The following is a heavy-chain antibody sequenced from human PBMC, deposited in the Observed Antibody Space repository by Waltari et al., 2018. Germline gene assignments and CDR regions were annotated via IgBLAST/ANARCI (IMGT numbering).Heavy chain of an antibody. CDR2: ISYDGSNK. CDR1: GFTFSSYA. Sequence: QVQLVESGGGVVQPGRSLRLSCAASGFTFSSYAMHWVRQAPGKGLEWVAVISYDGSNKYYADSVKGRFTISRDNSKNTLYLQMNSLRAEDTAVYYCARRSYYYDSSGYYHFDYWGQGTLVTVSS. CDR3: ARRSYYYDSSGYYHFDY. J-gene: IGHJ4*02. V-gene: IGHV3-30-3*01. D-gene: IGHD3-22*01.